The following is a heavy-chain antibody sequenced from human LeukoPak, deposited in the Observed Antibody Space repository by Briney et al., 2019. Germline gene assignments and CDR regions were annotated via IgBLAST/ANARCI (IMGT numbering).Heavy chain of an antibody. D-gene: IGHD3-16*01. Sequence: GGSLRLSWAASGFTFDNYGMSWVRQAPGKGLEWVSSINWNGDSTTYADSVKGRFTISRDNAKKSLYLQMNSLRAEDTALYYCASATRGGVEAFDIWGQGTLVTVSS. CDR1: GFTFDNYG. CDR3: ASATRGGVEAFDI. CDR2: INWNGDST. J-gene: IGHJ3*02. V-gene: IGHV3-20*04.